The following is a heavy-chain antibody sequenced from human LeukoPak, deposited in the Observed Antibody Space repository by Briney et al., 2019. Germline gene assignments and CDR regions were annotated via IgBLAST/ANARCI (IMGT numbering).Heavy chain of an antibody. CDR1: GFTFSSYS. J-gene: IGHJ5*02. D-gene: IGHD6-13*01. CDR3: ARAGSSRRRTQTTARYEGQNWFDP. CDR2: ISSTGGTI. V-gene: IGHV3-48*04. Sequence: HPGGSLRLSCAASGFTFSSYSMNWVRQAPGKGLEWVSYISSTGGTIYYAASVKGRFTISRDNAKNSLYLQMNSLRAEDTAVYYCARAGSSRRRTQTTARYEGQNWFDPWGQGTLVTVSS.